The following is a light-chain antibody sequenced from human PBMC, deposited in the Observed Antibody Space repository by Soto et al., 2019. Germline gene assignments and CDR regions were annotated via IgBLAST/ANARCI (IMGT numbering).Light chain of an antibody. CDR3: SSYEDTSASWV. CDR2: EDT. V-gene: IGLV2-8*01. Sequence: QSALTQPPSASGSPGQSVTISCTGTSSDVGGYNFVSWYQQHPGKAPKLMIYEDTKRPSGVSNRFSGSKSGNTASLTIYGLQPEDEADYYCSSYEDTSASWVFGGGTKLTVL. CDR1: SSDVGGYNF. J-gene: IGLJ3*02.